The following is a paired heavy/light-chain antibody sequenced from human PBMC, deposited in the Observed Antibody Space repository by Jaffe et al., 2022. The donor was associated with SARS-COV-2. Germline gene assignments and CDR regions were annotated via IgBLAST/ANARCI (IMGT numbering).Light chain of an antibody. CDR2: EKN. J-gene: IGLJ1*01. V-gene: IGLV3-19*01. CDR3: HSRGSSGDPLV. CDR1: SLRRYY. Sequence: SSELTQDPAVSVALGQTVRITCQGDSLRRYYASWYQQKPGQAPVLVIYEKNKRPSGIPDRFSGSNSGNTASLTITGAQAEDEADYYCHSRGSSGDPLVFGAGTKVTVL.
Heavy chain of an antibody. J-gene: IGHJ4*02. Sequence: EVQLVESGGGLVKPGGSLRLSCAASGLTFSNAWMSWVRQAPGKGLEWVGRIKSESEGGTIDYAAAVKGRVTISRDDSRNILYLQMNSLKIEDTGVYYCTTWWVWGQGTLVTVSS. CDR1: GLTFSNAW. CDR2: IKSESEGGTI. V-gene: IGHV3-15*01. D-gene: IGHD2-15*01. CDR3: TTWWV.